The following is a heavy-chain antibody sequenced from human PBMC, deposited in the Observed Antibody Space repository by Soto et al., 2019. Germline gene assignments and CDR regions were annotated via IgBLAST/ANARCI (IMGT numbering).Heavy chain of an antibody. D-gene: IGHD6-13*01. CDR2: ISGSGDTT. CDR1: EFTFSTYA. CDR3: AKSYSSNWYDYFDY. V-gene: IGHV3-23*01. Sequence: PGGSLRLSCAASEFTFSTYAMSWVRQAPGKGLEWVSAISGSGDTTYYADSVKGRFTISRDTSKKTLFLQMNSLRAEDTALYYCAKSYSSNWYDYFDYWGQGTLVTVSS. J-gene: IGHJ4*02.